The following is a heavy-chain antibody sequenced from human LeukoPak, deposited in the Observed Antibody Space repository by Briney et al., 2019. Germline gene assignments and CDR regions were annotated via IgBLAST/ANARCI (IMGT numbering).Heavy chain of an antibody. CDR1: GFTFSDYY. D-gene: IGHD6-13*01. Sequence: PGGSLRLSCAASGFTFSDYYMSWIRQAPGKGLEWVSCISSSGSTIYYADSVKGRFTISRDNAKNSLYLQMNSLRAEDTAVYYCARDLTGYSSSWLTYYYYGMDVWGQGTTVTVSS. J-gene: IGHJ6*02. CDR3: ARDLTGYSSSWLTYYYYGMDV. CDR2: ISSSGSTI. V-gene: IGHV3-11*01.